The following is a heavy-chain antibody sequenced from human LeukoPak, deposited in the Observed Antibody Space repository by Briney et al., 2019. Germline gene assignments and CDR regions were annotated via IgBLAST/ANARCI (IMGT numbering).Heavy chain of an antibody. D-gene: IGHD6-25*01. CDR1: GYTFTSYG. Sequence: ASLKVSCKASGYTFTSYGISWVRQAPGQGLEWMGWINTYNGNTNYAQKLQGRVTMTTDKSTITAYMQLRSLRADDTAVYYCAREIDSSGSSQYSYYMDVWGKGTTVPVPS. CDR2: INTYNGNT. J-gene: IGHJ6*03. CDR3: AREIDSSGSSQYSYYMDV. V-gene: IGHV1-18*01.